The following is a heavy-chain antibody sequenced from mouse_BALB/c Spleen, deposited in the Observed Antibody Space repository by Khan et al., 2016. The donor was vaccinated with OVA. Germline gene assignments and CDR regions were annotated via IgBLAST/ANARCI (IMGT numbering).Heavy chain of an antibody. J-gene: IGHJ1*01. CDR2: INTYTGEP. CDR1: GYTFTNYG. V-gene: IGHV9-1*02. CDR3: ARGASYWYFDV. Sequence: QIQLVQSGPELKKPGETVKISCKASGYTFTNYGMNWVKQAPGKGLKWMGWINTYTGEPTYTDDFKGRFAFSLETSARTAYLQITNLKNEDMATYFCARGASYWYFDVWGAGTTVTVSS.